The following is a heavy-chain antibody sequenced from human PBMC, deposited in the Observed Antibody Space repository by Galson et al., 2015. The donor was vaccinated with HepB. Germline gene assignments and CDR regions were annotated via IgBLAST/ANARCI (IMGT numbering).Heavy chain of an antibody. J-gene: IGHJ6*02. V-gene: IGHV3-30-3*01. CDR3: ARVRCSSTSCYFDYYYGMDV. CDR1: GFTFSSYA. D-gene: IGHD2-2*01. CDR2: ISYDGSNK. Sequence: LRLSCAASGFTFSSYAMHWVRQAPGKGLEWVAVISYDGSNKYYADSVKGRFTISRDNSKNTLYLQMNSLRAEDTAVYYCARVRCSSTSCYFDYYYGMDVWGQGTTVTVSS.